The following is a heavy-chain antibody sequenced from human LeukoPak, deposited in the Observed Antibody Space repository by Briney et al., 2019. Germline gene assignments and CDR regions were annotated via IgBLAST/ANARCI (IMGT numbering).Heavy chain of an antibody. Sequence: GESLKISCKGSGYSFTSYWIGRVRQMPGKGLEWMGIIYPGDSDTRYSPSFQGQVTISADKSISTAYLQWSSLKASDTAMYYCAMSSQGYYYYYYMDVWGKGTTVTVSS. V-gene: IGHV5-51*01. CDR1: GYSFTSYW. J-gene: IGHJ6*03. CDR2: IYPGDSDT. CDR3: AMSSQGYYYYYYMDV. D-gene: IGHD3-10*01.